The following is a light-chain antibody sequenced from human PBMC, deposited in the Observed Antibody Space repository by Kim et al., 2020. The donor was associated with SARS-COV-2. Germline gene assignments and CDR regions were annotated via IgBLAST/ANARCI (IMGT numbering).Light chain of an antibody. Sequence: DIQMTQSPSSLSASVGDKVTITCRASQTISTFLNWYQHKPGKAPKLLIYAASSLYTGVPSRFSGTGSGTDFTLTINGLQPEDFATYYCQQSYNTPRYTFGQRTKLEI. V-gene: IGKV1-39*01. CDR1: QTISTF. CDR2: AAS. CDR3: QQSYNTPRYT. J-gene: IGKJ2*01.